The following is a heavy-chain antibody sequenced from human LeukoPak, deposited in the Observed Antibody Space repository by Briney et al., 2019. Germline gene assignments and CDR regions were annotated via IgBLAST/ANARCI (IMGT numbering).Heavy chain of an antibody. V-gene: IGHV3-30*04. CDR3: ARDRFQYYDADAFDI. CDR1: GFTFSSYA. Sequence: PGGSLRLSCAASGFTFSSYAMHWVRQAPGKGLEWVAVISYDGSNKYYADSVKGRFTISRDNSKNTLYLQMNSLRAEDTAVYYCARDRFQYYDADAFDIWGQGTMVTVSS. CDR2: ISYDGSNK. D-gene: IGHD3-16*01. J-gene: IGHJ3*02.